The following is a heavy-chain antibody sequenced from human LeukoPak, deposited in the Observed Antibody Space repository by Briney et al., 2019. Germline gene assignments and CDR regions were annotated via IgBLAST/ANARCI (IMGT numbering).Heavy chain of an antibody. Sequence: PGGSLELSCAASGFTFSGSAMHWVRQASGKGLEWVGRIRSKANSYATAYAASVKGRFTISRDDSKNTAYLQMNSLKTEDTAVYYCTGVYGSGSYFDYWGQGTLVTVSS. J-gene: IGHJ4*02. CDR1: GFTFSGSA. V-gene: IGHV3-73*01. CDR2: IRSKANSYAT. CDR3: TGVYGSGSYFDY. D-gene: IGHD3-10*01.